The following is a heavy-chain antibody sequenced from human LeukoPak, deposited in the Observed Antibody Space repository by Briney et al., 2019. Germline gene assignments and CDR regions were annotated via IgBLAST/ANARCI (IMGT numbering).Heavy chain of an antibody. V-gene: IGHV1-8*01. CDR2: MSPNSGDA. Sequence: ASVKVSCKASGYTFTSHDFNWVRQATGQRPEWMGWMSPNSGDAGYAQKFQDRVTMTRNTSISTAYMELSSLRSDDTAVYYCARGPPNWGYDYWGPGTLVTISS. J-gene: IGHJ4*02. D-gene: IGHD7-27*01. CDR1: GYTFTSHD. CDR3: ARGPPNWGYDY.